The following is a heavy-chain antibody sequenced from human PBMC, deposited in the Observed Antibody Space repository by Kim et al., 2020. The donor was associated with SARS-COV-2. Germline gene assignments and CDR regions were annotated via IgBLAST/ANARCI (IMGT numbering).Heavy chain of an antibody. V-gene: IGHV3-48*03. J-gene: IGHJ3*02. CDR3: ARDRATLGYAFDI. D-gene: IGHD5-12*01. CDR2: ISSSGSTI. CDR1: GFTFSSYE. Sequence: GGSLRLSCAASGFTFSSYEMNWVRQAPGKGLEWVSYISSSGSTIYYADSVKGRFTISRDNAKNSPYLQMNSLRAEDTAVYYCARDRATLGYAFDIWGQGTMVTVSS.